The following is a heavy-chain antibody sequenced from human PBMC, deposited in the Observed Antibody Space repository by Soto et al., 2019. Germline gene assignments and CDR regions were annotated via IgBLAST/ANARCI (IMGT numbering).Heavy chain of an antibody. CDR2: ISSRGST. J-gene: IGHJ4*02. CDR3: GRDGLVGTVFDY. V-gene: IGHV4-61*03. Sequence: ASETLSLTCSGASFFSEGFYWTWIRQPPGKGLEWLGYISSRGSTYYNPSLKSRVAISVDTSKNHLSLRLRSVTTDDTAVYFCGRDGLVGTVFDYWGQGILVTVSS. D-gene: IGHD1-26*01. CDR1: GASFFSEGFY.